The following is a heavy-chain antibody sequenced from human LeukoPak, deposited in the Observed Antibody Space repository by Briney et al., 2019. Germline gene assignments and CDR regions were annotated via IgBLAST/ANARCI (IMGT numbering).Heavy chain of an antibody. V-gene: IGHV3-7*02. CDR3: ARLKDDVTKLDY. Sequence: GGSLRLSCAASGFTFSTYWMSWVRQTPGKGLEWVGNINQDGSQKRYVDSVQGRFTISRDNTKNSLFLQMNSLRAEDTAVYYCARLKDDVTKLDYWGQGTLVTVSS. CDR1: GFTFSTYW. CDR2: INQDGSQK. J-gene: IGHJ4*02. D-gene: IGHD2-8*01.